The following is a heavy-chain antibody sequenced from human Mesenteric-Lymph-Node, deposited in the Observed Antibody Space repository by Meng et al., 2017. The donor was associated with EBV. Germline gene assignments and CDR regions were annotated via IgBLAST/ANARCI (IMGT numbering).Heavy chain of an antibody. CDR2: IYWDDDK. J-gene: IGHJ4*02. CDR3: AHQDGYNSIGYLDY. Sequence: QITLTESGPTLVKPXXTLTLTCTFPGFSLSTSGVGVGCIRQPPGKALEQLALIYWDDDKRYSPSLKSRLTITKDTSKNQVVLTMTNMDPVDTATYYCAHQDGYNSIGYLDYWGQGSRVTVSS. CDR1: GFSLSTSGVG. D-gene: IGHD5-24*01. V-gene: IGHV2-5*02.